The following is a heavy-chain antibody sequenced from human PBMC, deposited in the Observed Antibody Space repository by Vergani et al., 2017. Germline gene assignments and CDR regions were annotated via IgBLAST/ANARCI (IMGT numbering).Heavy chain of an antibody. V-gene: IGHV1-46*01. J-gene: IGHJ3*02. CDR1: GYTFTSYY. D-gene: IGHD2-2*01. Sequence: QVQLVQSGAEVKKPGASVKVSCKASGYTFTSYYMHWVRQAPGQGLEWMGIINPSGGSTSYAQKFQGRVTMTRDMSTSTVYMELSSLRSEDTAVYYCARLPYCSSTSCYAFDIWGQGTMVTVSS. CDR2: INPSGGST. CDR3: ARLPYCSSTSCYAFDI.